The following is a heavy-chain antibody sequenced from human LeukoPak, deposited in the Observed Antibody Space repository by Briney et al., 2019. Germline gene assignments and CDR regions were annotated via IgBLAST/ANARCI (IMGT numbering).Heavy chain of an antibody. J-gene: IGHJ4*02. CDR3: ARDLNS. V-gene: IGHV3-66*02. CDR2: IYSGDSA. CDR1: GFTFRTYA. Sequence: GGSLRLSCAASGFTFRTYAMSWVRQAPGKGLEWVSLIYSGDSAYYADSVKGRFTVSRDNSKNTLYLQMSSLRAEDTAVYYCARDLNSWGQGTLVTVSS.